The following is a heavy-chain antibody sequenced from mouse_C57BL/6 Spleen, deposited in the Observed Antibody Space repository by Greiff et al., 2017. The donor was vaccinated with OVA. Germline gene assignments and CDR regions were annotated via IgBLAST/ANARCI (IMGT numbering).Heavy chain of an antibody. CDR3: ARVGSSLYYFDY. V-gene: IGHV5-4*03. CDR1: GFTFSSYA. CDR2: ISDGGSYT. Sequence: EVKLVESGGGLVKPGGSLKLSCAASGFTFSSYAMSWVRQTPEKRLEWVATISDGGSYTYYPDNGKGRFTISRDNAKNNLYLQMSHLKSEDTAMYYCARVGSSLYYFDYWGQGTTLTVSS. D-gene: IGHD1-1*01. J-gene: IGHJ2*01.